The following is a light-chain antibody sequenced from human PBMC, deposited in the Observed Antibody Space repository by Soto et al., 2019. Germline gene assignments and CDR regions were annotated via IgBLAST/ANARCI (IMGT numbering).Light chain of an antibody. Sequence: DIQVIQSPSSLSASVGDRGTITCRASLRISKYLNWYQQKPGKAPKLLIYGASTLQSGVPSRFSGTGSGTDFTLIISSLQPEDSATYYCQQSHSTPLTFGGGTKLEI. J-gene: IGKJ4*01. CDR2: GAS. CDR1: LRISKY. CDR3: QQSHSTPLT. V-gene: IGKV1-39*01.